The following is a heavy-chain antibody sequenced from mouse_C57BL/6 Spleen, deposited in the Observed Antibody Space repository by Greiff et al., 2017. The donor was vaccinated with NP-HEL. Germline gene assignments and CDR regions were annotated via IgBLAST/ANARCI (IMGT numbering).Heavy chain of an antibody. CDR2: IYPGDGDT. D-gene: IGHD1-1*01. Sequence: QVQLKESGPELVKPGASVKISCKASGYAFSSSWMNWVKQRPGKGLEWIGRIYPGDGDTNYNGKFKGKATLTADKSSSTAYMQLSSLTSEDSAVYFCARRGVVAYYYAMDYWGQGTSVTVSS. J-gene: IGHJ4*01. CDR3: ARRGVVAYYYAMDY. CDR1: GYAFSSSW. V-gene: IGHV1-82*01.